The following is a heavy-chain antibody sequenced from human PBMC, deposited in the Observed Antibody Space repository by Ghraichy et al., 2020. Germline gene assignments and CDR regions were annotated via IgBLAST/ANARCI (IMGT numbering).Heavy chain of an antibody. CDR2: IRYDGSNK. Sequence: GGSLRLSCAASGFTFSSYGMRWVRQAPGKGLEWVAFIRYDGSNKYYADSVKGRFTISRDNSKNTLYLQMNSLRAEDTAVYYCAKDPNWGRLQASGFDYWGQGTLVTVSS. J-gene: IGHJ4*02. D-gene: IGHD5-24*01. CDR1: GFTFSSYG. CDR3: AKDPNWGRLQASGFDY. V-gene: IGHV3-30*02.